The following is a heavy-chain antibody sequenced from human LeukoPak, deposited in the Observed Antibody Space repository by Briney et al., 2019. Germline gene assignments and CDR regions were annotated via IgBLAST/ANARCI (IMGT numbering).Heavy chain of an antibody. Sequence: SETLSLTCTVSGGSISSYYWSWIRQPPGKGLEWIGYIYYRVTSDYNPSLKSRVTMSVDMSTRQISLKLSSVTAADTAVYYCARDHFSIGYSSSWYIPLYYYYYMDVWGKGTTVTVSS. CDR1: GGSISSYY. V-gene: IGHV4-59*01. D-gene: IGHD6-13*01. CDR2: IYYRVTS. CDR3: ARDHFSIGYSSSWYIPLYYYYYMDV. J-gene: IGHJ6*03.